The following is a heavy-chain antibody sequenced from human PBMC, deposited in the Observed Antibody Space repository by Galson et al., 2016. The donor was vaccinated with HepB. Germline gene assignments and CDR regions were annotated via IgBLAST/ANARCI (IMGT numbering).Heavy chain of an antibody. V-gene: IGHV3-23*01. CDR1: GFAFVNYA. CDR3: AKVGRFGSGSFLKPFDS. J-gene: IGHJ4*02. Sequence: SLRLSCAASGFAFVNYAMNWVRQAPGKGLEWVSGISESGVTTYYATSVRGRSPISRDNSSNTLFLQMNRLRVEDTAVYSCAKVGRFGSGSFLKPFDSWGQGILVTVSS. D-gene: IGHD3-10*01. CDR2: ISESGVTT.